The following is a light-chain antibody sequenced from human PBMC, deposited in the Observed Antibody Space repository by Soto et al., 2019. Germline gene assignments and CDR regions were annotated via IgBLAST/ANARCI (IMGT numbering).Light chain of an antibody. CDR1: SSDVGAFNY. CDR3: NSYTSNNTYV. CDR2: DVS. V-gene: IGLV2-14*03. J-gene: IGLJ1*01. Sequence: QSALTQPASVSGSPGQAITISCSGTSSDVGAFNYVSWYQQHPGKAPKLMIYDVSNRPSGVSNRFSGSKSGNTASLTISGLRAEYEADYYCNSYTSNNTYVFGTGTKVTVL.